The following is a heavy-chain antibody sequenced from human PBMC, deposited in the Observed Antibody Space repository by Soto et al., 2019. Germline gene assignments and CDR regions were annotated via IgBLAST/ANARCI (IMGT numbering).Heavy chain of an antibody. Sequence: SETLSLTCTVSGGSISSYYWSWIRQPPGKGLEWIGYIYYSGSTNYNPSLNSRVTISVDTSKNQFSLKLSSVTAADTAVYYCESQYYGSGSYTFDYWGQGTLVTVSS. J-gene: IGHJ4*02. CDR1: GGSISSYY. CDR2: IYYSGST. V-gene: IGHV4-59*08. D-gene: IGHD3-10*01. CDR3: ESQYYGSGSYTFDY.